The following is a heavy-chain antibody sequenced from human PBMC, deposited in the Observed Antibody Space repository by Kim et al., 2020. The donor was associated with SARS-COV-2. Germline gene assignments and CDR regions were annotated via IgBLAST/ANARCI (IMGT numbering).Heavy chain of an antibody. CDR3: ARGGYTYGFID. CDR2: IYGSGSTT. D-gene: IGHD5-18*01. J-gene: IGHJ4*02. V-gene: IGHV3-11*01. Sequence: GGSLRLSCAASGFSFSDYYMSWIRQAPGKGLEWISYIYGSGSTTHYSDSVKGRFTISRDNAKNSLYLQMNSLRAEDTAVYYCARGGYTYGFIDWGQGTLVTVSS. CDR1: GFSFSDYY.